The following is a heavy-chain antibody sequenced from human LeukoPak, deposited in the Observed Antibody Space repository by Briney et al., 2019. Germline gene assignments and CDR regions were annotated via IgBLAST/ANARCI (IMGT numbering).Heavy chain of an antibody. CDR2: ISSSSSYI. J-gene: IGHJ4*02. V-gene: IGHV3-21*01. Sequence: PGGSLRLSCAASGFTFSSYSMNWVRQAPGKGLEWVSSISSSSSYIYYADSVKGRFTISRDNAKNSLYLQMNSLRAEDTAVYYCVRDLGGDYRPLGYWGQGTLVTVSS. D-gene: IGHD2-21*02. CDR3: VRDLGGDYRPLGY. CDR1: GFTFSSYS.